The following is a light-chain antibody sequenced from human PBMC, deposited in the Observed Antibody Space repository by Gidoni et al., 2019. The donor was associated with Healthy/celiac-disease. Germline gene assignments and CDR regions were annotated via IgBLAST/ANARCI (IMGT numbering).Light chain of an antibody. CDR1: QSVSSSY. V-gene: IGKV3-20*01. Sequence: DIVFTQSPGTLSLSPGERATLSCRASQSVSSSYLAWYQQKPGQAPRLLIYGASSRATGIPDRFSGSGSGTDFTLTISRLEPEDFAVYYCQQYGSSPMYTFXQXTKLEIK. CDR2: GAS. CDR3: QQYGSSPMYT. J-gene: IGKJ2*01.